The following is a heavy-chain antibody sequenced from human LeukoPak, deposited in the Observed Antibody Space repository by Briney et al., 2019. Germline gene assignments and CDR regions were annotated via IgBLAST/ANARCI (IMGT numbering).Heavy chain of an antibody. Sequence: GGSLRLSCAASGFTFSSYAMHWVRQAPGKGLEWVAVISYDGSNKYYADSVKGRFTISRDNSKNTLYLQMNSLRAEDTAVYYCARVSRDGYNRRGGFFDYWGQGTLVTVSS. CDR1: GFTFSSYA. CDR3: ARVSRDGYNRRGGFFDY. J-gene: IGHJ4*02. V-gene: IGHV3-30*04. D-gene: IGHD5-24*01. CDR2: ISYDGSNK.